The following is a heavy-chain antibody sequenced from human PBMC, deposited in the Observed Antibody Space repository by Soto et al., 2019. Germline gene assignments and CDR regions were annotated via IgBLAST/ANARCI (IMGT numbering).Heavy chain of an antibody. CDR1: GYTFTSYA. CDR2: INAGNGNA. V-gene: IGHV1-3*01. Sequence: QVQLVQSGAEVKKPGASVKVSCKASGYTFTSYAMHWVRQAPGQRLEWMGWINAGNGNAKYSQKFQGRVTITRDTSASTAYMELSSLRSEDTAVYYCARGEFLSYDDYWGQGTLVTVSS. D-gene: IGHD3-16*01. J-gene: IGHJ4*02. CDR3: ARGEFLSYDDY.